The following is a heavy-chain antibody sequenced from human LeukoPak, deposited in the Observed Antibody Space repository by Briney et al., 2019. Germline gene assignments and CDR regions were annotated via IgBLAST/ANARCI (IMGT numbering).Heavy chain of an antibody. CDR2: INPSGGST. CDR1: GYTFTSYY. CDR3: ARGIEWLRYLEY. V-gene: IGHV1-46*01. J-gene: IGHJ4*02. Sequence: ASVKVSCKASGYTFTSYYMHWVRQAPGQGLEWVGIINPSGGSTSYAQKFQGRVTMTRDTSTNTVYMELSSLRSVDTAVYYCARGIEWLRYLEYWGQGTLVTVSS. D-gene: IGHD5-12*01.